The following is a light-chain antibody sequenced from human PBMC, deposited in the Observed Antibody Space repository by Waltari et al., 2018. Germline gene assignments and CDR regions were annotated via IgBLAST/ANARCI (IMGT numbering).Light chain of an antibody. CDR3: QQWNTPPYT. CDR1: QTIRPS. J-gene: IGKJ2*01. Sequence: DIQMTQSPSSLSASVGDRVTITCRASQTIRPSLNWFQQKPGKAPELLIYVASSLQSGVSSRFSGSGSGTDFTLTISSLQPEDSATYYCQQWNTPPYTFGQGTKLEI. CDR2: VAS. V-gene: IGKV1-39*01.